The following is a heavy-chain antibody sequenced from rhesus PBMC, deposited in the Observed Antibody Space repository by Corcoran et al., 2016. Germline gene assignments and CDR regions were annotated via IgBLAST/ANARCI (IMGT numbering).Heavy chain of an antibody. Sequence: QVQLQESGPGVVKPSETLSLTCAVSGSSISRGHDWSWIRPPPGEGVEWVGCTYGSSGSTNYNPSLKNRVTISKDTSKNQFSLKLSSVTAADTAVYYCARGRRYSGYSNFDYWGQGVLVTVSS. J-gene: IGHJ4*01. CDR3: ARGRRYSGYSNFDY. CDR1: GSSISRGHD. V-gene: IGHV4-76*01. D-gene: IGHD5-24*01. CDR2: TYGSSGST.